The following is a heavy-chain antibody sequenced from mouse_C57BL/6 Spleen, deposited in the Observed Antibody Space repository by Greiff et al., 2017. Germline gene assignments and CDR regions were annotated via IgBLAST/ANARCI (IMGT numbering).Heavy chain of an antibody. CDR1: GYTFTDYN. CDR3: ARGLRFYAMDY. D-gene: IGHD2-2*01. Sequence: EVQLVESGPELVKPGASVKIPCKASGYTFTDYNMDWVKQSHGKSLEWIGDINPNNGGTIYNQKFKGKATLTVDKSSSTAYMELRSLTSEDTAVYYCARGLRFYAMDYWGQGTSVTVSS. V-gene: IGHV1-18*01. CDR2: INPNNGGT. J-gene: IGHJ4*01.